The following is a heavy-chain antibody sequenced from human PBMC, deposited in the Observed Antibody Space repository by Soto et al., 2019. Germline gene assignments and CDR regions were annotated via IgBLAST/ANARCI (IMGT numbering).Heavy chain of an antibody. J-gene: IGHJ4*02. D-gene: IGHD3-22*01. CDR3: VRGFYDTRGYSAPFDS. CDR1: GDSVSSNSAA. Sequence: SQTLSLTCAISGDSVSSNSAAWNWIRQSPSRGLEWLGRTFHRSKWYNDYAVSVKSRITINPDTSKNQFSLQLSSVTAADTAVYYCVRGFYDTRGYSAPFDSWGQGTLVTVSS. V-gene: IGHV6-1*01. CDR2: TFHRSKWYN.